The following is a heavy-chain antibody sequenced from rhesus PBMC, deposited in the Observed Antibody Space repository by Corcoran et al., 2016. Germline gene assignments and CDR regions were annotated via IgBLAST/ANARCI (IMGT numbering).Heavy chain of an antibody. D-gene: IGHD6-37*01. V-gene: IGHV4-127*01. CDR2: IGGSSGST. CDR3: ARDGVAGGPPFDY. Sequence: QVQLQESGPGLVKPSETLSLTCAVSGYSLRSGYGGGWVRQPPGEGLEWIGYIGGSSGSTNYNPSLKSRVTISKDTSKNQFSLNLSSVTAADTAVYYCARDGVAGGPPFDYWGQGVLVTVSS. CDR1: GYSLRSGYG. J-gene: IGHJ4*01.